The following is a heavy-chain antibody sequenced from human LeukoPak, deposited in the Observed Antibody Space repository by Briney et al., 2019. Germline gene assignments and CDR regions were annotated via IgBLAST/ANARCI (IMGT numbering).Heavy chain of an antibody. CDR3: AKSRGSGTYYFDY. Sequence: GGTLRLFCAASGFIFSNYAMSWVRQAPGKGLEWVSTIDKGGTTYCPDSVKGRFTISRDNSKNTLYLQMNSLRAEDTATYYCAKSRGSGTYYFDYWGQGTLVTVSS. D-gene: IGHD3-10*01. J-gene: IGHJ4*02. V-gene: IGHV3-23*01. CDR1: GFIFSNYA. CDR2: IDKGGTT.